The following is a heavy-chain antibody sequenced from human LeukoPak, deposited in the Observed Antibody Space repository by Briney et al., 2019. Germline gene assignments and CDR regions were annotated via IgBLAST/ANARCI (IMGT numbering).Heavy chain of an antibody. CDR1: GFTFSSYW. CDR3: ARGMRITMVRGVIPHDY. V-gene: IGHV3-74*01. D-gene: IGHD3-10*01. J-gene: IGHJ4*02. CDR2: INSDGSST. Sequence: PGGSLRLSCAASGFTFSSYWMPWVRQAPGKGLVWVSRINSDGSSTSYADSVKGRFTISRDNAKNTLYLQMNSLRAEDTAVCYCARGMRITMVRGVIPHDYWGQGTLVTVSS.